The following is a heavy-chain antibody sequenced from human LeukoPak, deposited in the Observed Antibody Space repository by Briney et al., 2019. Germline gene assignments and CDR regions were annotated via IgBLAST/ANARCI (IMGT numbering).Heavy chain of an antibody. V-gene: IGHV4-34*01. D-gene: IGHD1-7*01. CDR3: ARGHGWGWNYRYYYGMDV. Sequence: SETLSLTCAVYGGSLSGYYWSWIRQPPGKGLEWIGEINHSGSTNYNPSLKSRVTISVDTSKNQFSLKLSSVTAADTAVYYCARGHGWGWNYRYYYGMDVWGQGTTVTVSS. J-gene: IGHJ6*02. CDR2: INHSGST. CDR1: GGSLSGYY.